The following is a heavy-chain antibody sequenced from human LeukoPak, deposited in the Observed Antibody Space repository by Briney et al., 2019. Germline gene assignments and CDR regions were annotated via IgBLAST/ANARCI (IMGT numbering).Heavy chain of an antibody. D-gene: IGHD3-16*01. J-gene: IGHJ4*02. CDR3: ARGRRSPPVFGVFDY. V-gene: IGHV1-69*13. CDR2: IIPIFGTA. CDR1: GGTFSSYA. Sequence: ASVKVSCKASGGTFSSYAISWVRQAPGQGLEWMGGIIPIFGTANYAQKFQGRVTITADESTSTAYMELSSLRSEDTAVYYCARGRRSPPVFGVFDYWGQGTLVTVSP.